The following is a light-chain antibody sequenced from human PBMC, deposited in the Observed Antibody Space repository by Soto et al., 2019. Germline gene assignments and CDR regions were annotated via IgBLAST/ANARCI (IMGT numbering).Light chain of an antibody. J-gene: IGLJ1*01. Sequence: QSALTQPASVSGSPGQSITITCTGTSSDIGAYKYVSWYQQHPGKVPKLMIYDVTNRPSGVSNRFSGSKSGNTASLTISGLQADDEADYYCSSYTTSNVYVFGTVTKLTVL. V-gene: IGLV2-14*03. CDR1: SSDIGAYKY. CDR3: SSYTTSNVYV. CDR2: DVT.